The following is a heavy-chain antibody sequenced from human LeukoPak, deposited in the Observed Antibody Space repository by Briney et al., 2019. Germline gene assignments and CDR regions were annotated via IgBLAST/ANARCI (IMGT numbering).Heavy chain of an antibody. J-gene: IGHJ3*02. CDR1: GFTFSSYG. Sequence: PGGSLRLSCAASGFTFSSYGMHWVRQAPGKGLEWVAVIWYDGSNKHYADSVKGRFTISRDNSKNTLYLQMNSLRAEDTAVYYCARVATAAGIGDAFDIWGQGTMVTVSS. CDR3: ARVATAAGIGDAFDI. V-gene: IGHV3-33*01. D-gene: IGHD6-13*01. CDR2: IWYDGSNK.